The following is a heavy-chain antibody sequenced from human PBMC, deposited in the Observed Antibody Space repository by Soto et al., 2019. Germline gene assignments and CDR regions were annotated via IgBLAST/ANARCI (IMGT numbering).Heavy chain of an antibody. J-gene: IGHJ4*02. V-gene: IGHV4-59*01. Sequence: PSETLSLTCTVSGGSSSRYYWSCIRQPPGRGLEWIVYIYYSGSTYYNPSLRSRVTISLDTSKNQFSLKLSPVTAADTAVYYCARGFYDSTGYYDSWGQGTLVTVSS. CDR3: ARGFYDSTGYYDS. CDR2: IYYSGST. CDR1: GGSSSRYY. D-gene: IGHD3-22*01.